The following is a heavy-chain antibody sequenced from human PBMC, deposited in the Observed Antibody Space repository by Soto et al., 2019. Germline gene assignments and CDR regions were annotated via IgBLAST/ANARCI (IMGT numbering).Heavy chain of an antibody. Sequence: GASVKVSCKASGYTFTGYYMHWVRQAPGQGLEWMGWINPNSGGTNYAQKFQGWVTMTRDTSISTAYMELSRLRSDDTAVCYCARDSLDIVVVPAAGSRWFDPWGQGTPVTVSS. V-gene: IGHV1-2*04. D-gene: IGHD2-2*03. CDR1: GYTFTGYY. CDR2: INPNSGGT. CDR3: ARDSLDIVVVPAAGSRWFDP. J-gene: IGHJ5*02.